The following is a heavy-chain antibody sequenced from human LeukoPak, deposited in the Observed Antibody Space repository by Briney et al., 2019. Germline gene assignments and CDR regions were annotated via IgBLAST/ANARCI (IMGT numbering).Heavy chain of an antibody. V-gene: IGHV3-23*01. J-gene: IGHJ3*02. CDR2: ISGSGGST. CDR3: AKGHYDFLSGYYSENAFDI. CDR1: GFTFSSYA. D-gene: IGHD3-3*01. Sequence: PGGSLRLSCAASGFTFSSYAMSWVRQAPGKGLEWVSAISGSGGSTYYTDSVKGRFTISRHNSKHTLYLQMNRLRAEDTAVYYCAKGHYDFLSGYYSENAFDIWGQGTMVTVSS.